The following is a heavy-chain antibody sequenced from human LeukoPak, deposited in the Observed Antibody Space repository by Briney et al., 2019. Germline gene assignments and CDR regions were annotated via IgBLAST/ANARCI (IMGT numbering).Heavy chain of an antibody. CDR2: TYYRSRWYN. V-gene: IGHV6-1*01. CDR1: GDSVSSNSAA. D-gene: IGHD6-13*01. CDR3: ARDEATSSPAAFDI. Sequence: SQPLSLTCAISGDSVSSNSAAWNWIRQSPSRGLEWLGRTYYRSRWYNDYASSVKSRITINPDTSKNQFSLQLNSVTPEDTAVYYCARDEATSSPAAFDIWGQGTMVTVSS. J-gene: IGHJ3*02.